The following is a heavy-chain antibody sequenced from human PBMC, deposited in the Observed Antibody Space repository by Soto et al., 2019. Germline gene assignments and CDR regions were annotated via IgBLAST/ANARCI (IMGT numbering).Heavy chain of an antibody. J-gene: IGHJ4*02. D-gene: IGHD3-9*01. CDR2: IFPGGST. CDR1: GFTFSTYT. Sequence: EAPLLESGGQLVQPGGSLRLSCAASGFTFSTYTMNWGRQAPGKGLEWVAGIFPGGSTYYANSVKGRFTISRDHSQSSVFLQMSSLRAEDTAVYYCAIDRQPDGIWTFDLWGQGTLVTVSS. CDR3: AIDRQPDGIWTFDL. V-gene: IGHV3-23*03.